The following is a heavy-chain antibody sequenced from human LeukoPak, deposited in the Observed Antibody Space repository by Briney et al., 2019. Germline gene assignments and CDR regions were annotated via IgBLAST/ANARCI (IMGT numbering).Heavy chain of an antibody. CDR3: ARSILVDFDY. V-gene: IGHV4-39*07. J-gene: IGHJ4*02. D-gene: IGHD2-15*01. Sequence: SETLSLTCTVSGGSISSSSYYWGWIRQPPGKGLEWIGSIYYSGSTYYNPSLKSRVTISVDTSKNQFSLKLSSVTAADTAVYYCARSILVDFDYWGQGTLVTVSS. CDR1: GGSISSSSYY. CDR2: IYYSGST.